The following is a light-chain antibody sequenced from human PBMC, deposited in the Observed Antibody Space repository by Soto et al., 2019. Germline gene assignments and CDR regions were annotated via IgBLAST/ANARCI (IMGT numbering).Light chain of an antibody. CDR1: STDIGTYNR. J-gene: IGLJ1*01. V-gene: IGLV2-18*02. CDR2: EVN. Sequence: QSVLAQPASVSGSPGQSITISCTGTSTDIGTYNRVSWYQQPPGTAPKLIIYEVNNRPSGVPDRFSGSKSGNTASLTISGLQAEDEADYYCNSFTTSGTYVLGTGTKVTVL. CDR3: NSFTTSGTYV.